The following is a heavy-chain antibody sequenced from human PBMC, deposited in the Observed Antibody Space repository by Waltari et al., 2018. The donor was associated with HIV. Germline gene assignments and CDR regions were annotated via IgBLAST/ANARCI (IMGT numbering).Heavy chain of an antibody. CDR3: ARRGIQLWFYAFDI. D-gene: IGHD5-18*01. CDR1: GGSISSGSYY. J-gene: IGHJ3*02. CDR2: IYTSGST. V-gene: IGHV4-61*02. Sequence: QVQLQESGPGLVKPSQTLSLTCTVSGGSISSGSYYWSWIRQPAGKGLEWIGRIYTSGSTNYHPSLTSRVTISVDTSKNQFSLKLSSVTAADTAVYYCARRGIQLWFYAFDIWGQGTMVTVSS.